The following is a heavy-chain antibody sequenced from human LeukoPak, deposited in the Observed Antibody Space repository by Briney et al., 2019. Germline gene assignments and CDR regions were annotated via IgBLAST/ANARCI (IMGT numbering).Heavy chain of an antibody. J-gene: IGHJ3*02. CDR2: IYSGGST. V-gene: IGHV3-66*01. Sequence: PGGSLRLSCAASGFTLSSNYMNWVRQAPGKGLEWVSVIYSGGSTYYADSVKGRFTISRDNAKNTLYLQMNSLRAEDTAVYYCARDKYGDNSNAFDIWGQGTLVSVSS. D-gene: IGHD4-23*01. CDR3: ARDKYGDNSNAFDI. CDR1: GFTLSSNY.